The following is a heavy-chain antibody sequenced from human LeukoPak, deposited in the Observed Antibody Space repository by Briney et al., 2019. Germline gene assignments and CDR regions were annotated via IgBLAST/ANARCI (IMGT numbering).Heavy chain of an antibody. CDR3: ARDGIGIAVAEVYTGPVVIPYYYMDV. J-gene: IGHJ6*03. V-gene: IGHV1-18*01. CDR1: GYTFTSYG. Sequence: GASVRVSCKASGYTFTSYGINWVRQGPGQGLEWMGWISAYNGNTNYAQKLQGRVTMTTDTSTSTAYMELRSLRSDDTAVYYCARDGIGIAVAEVYTGPVVIPYYYMDVWGKGTTVTVSS. CDR2: ISAYNGNT. D-gene: IGHD6-19*01.